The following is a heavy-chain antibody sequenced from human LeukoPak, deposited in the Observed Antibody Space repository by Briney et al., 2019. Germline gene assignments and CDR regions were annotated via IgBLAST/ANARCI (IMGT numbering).Heavy chain of an antibody. V-gene: IGHV4-4*07. CDR3: ARESYSSSYLFDF. CDR1: GGSISNWA. D-gene: IGHD6-6*01. J-gene: IGHJ4*02. CDR2: IYTSGST. Sequence: SETLSLTCTVSGGSISNWAWSWIRQPAGKGLEWIGRIYTSGSTNYNPSLKSRVTMSVDTSKNQISLKVNSVTAADTAVYYCARESYSSSYLFDFWGQGTLVTVSS.